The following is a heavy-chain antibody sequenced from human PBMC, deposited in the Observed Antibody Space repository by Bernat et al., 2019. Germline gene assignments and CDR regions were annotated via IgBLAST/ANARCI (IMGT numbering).Heavy chain of an antibody. D-gene: IGHD3-3*01. CDR2: ISGDSINT. J-gene: IGHJ4*02. V-gene: IGHV3-48*02. CDR1: VFTFSLFG. CDR3: ARAWSSGYYF. Sequence: EVQLVESGGGLVQPGGSLRLSCAASVFTFSLFGMNWVRQAPGKGLEWVSYISGDSINTHYAESVTGRFTISRDNARTSLFLQMNNLRDEDTAVYYCARAWSSGYYFWGQGTLVSVSS.